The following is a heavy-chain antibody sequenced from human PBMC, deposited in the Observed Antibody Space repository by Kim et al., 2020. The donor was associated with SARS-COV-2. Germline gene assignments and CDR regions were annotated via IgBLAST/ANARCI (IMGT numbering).Heavy chain of an antibody. J-gene: IGHJ2*01. D-gene: IGHD6-19*01. Sequence: QKFQGRVTITADKSTSTADMELSSLRSEDTAVYYCARDTIAVAGTWYFDLWGRGTLVTVSS. V-gene: IGHV1-69*04. CDR3: ARDTIAVAGTWYFDL.